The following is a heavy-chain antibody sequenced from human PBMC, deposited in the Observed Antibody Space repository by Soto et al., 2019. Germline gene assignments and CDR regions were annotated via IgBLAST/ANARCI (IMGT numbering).Heavy chain of an antibody. V-gene: IGHV3-72*01. Sequence: EVQLAESGGGLVQPGGSLRLSCAASGVTFSDHYMDWVRQVPGKGLAWVGRSRNTANSYTTAYAASVKGRYIISRDDSKNSLYLPMTSLKTEDTAGYYCAPLTGVWCQGTLVTASS. CDR2: SRNTANSYTT. CDR1: GVTFSDHY. D-gene: IGHD2-8*01. J-gene: IGHJ1*01. CDR3: APLTGV.